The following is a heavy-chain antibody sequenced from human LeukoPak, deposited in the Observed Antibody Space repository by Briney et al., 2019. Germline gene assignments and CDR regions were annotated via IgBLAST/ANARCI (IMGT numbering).Heavy chain of an antibody. D-gene: IGHD3-3*01. J-gene: IGHJ4*02. CDR1: GYTFTGYY. CDR3: ARGHPLRFLEWLVHDPDVDY. CDR2: INPNSGGT. Sequence: ASVKVSCKASGYTFTGYYMHWVRQAPGQGLVWMGWINPNSGGTNYAQKFQGRVTMTRDTSISTAYMELSRLRSDDTAVYYCARGHPLRFLEWLVHDPDVDYWGQGTLVTVPS. V-gene: IGHV1-2*02.